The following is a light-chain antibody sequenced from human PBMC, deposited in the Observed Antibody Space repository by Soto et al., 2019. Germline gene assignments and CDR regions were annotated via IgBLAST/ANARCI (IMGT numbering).Light chain of an antibody. V-gene: IGLV1-47*01. CDR1: SSNIGSNY. CDR2: RNN. CDR3: AAWEDRLSGWV. Sequence: QSVVTQPPSASGTPGQRVSISCSGSSSNIGSNYVYWYQQFPGTAPKLLIYRNNQRPSGVPDRFSGSKSGTSASLAISGLRSEDEADYYCAAWEDRLSGWVFGGGTQLTVL. J-gene: IGLJ7*01.